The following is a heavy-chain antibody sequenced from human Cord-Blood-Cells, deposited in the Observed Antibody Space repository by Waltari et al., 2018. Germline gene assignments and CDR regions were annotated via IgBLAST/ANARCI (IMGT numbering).Heavy chain of an antibody. CDR1: GGSSCGYY. CDR3: ARTTYYDFWSGYYDAFDI. Sequence: QVQLQQWGAGLLQPSATLSLTCAVYGGSSCGYYWRCIRHPPGRGLEWIGEINHSGSTNYNPSLKSRVTISVDTSKNQFSLKLSSVTAADTAVYYCARTTYYDFWSGYYDAFDIWGQGTMVTVSS. D-gene: IGHD3-3*01. V-gene: IGHV4-34*01. J-gene: IGHJ3*02. CDR2: INHSGST.